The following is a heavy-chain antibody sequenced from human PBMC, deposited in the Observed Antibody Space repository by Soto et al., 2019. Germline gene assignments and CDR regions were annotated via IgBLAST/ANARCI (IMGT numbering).Heavy chain of an antibody. V-gene: IGHV4-4*02. J-gene: IGHJ4*02. CDR2: IYHSGSA. D-gene: IGHD6-19*01. CDR1: GDSISSNVW. CDR3: ARDAAVPGETDRFDY. Sequence: QVQLQESGPGLVRPSGTLSLTCVVSGDSISSNVWWSWDRQPPGKGLEWIGEIYHSGSANFNPSLKSRVTMSVDTSKNQFSLKLNSVTAADTAMYYCARDAAVPGETDRFDYWGQGTLVTVSS.